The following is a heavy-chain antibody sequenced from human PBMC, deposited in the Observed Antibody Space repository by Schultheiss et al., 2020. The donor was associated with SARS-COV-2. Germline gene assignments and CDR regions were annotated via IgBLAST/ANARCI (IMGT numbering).Heavy chain of an antibody. CDR1: GGSISTFY. V-gene: IGHV4-4*07. J-gene: IGHJ4*02. Sequence: SETLSLSCTVSGGSISTFYWSWIRQPAGEGLEWIGRCDSSGNINYNPSLKTRLTMSVDTSKNQFSLKLSSVTAADTAVYYCARGEMEWLVFDYWGQGTLVTVSS. CDR3: ARGEMEWLVFDY. D-gene: IGHD3-3*01. CDR2: CDSSGNI.